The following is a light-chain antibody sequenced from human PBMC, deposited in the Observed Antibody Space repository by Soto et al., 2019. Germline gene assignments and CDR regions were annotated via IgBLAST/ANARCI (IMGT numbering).Light chain of an antibody. V-gene: IGKV2-28*01. CDR2: LAS. J-gene: IGKJ2*01. CDR3: LQALLTPRT. CDR1: QSLLHSNGKNY. Sequence: DIVMTQSPLSLPVTPGEPASISCRSSQSLLHSNGKNYVDWYLQKPGQSPQLLIYLASTRAAGVPDRFSGSGSGTDFTLKISRVEAGDVGIYYCLQALLTPRTFGQGTKVEIK.